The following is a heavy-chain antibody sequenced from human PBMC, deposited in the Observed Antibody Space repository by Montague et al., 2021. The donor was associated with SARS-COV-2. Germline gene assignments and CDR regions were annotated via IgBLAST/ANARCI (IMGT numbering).Heavy chain of an antibody. Sequence: SLRLSCAASGFTFSAYAMNWVRQAPGRGLEWVAGVSGGVGNTYYADSVKGRFTISRDNSKKALYLQLNTLRPEDTAVYHCAKGMDRMVQGIIIWKNGDYFDYWGQGTLVAVSS. CDR2: VSGGVGNT. J-gene: IGHJ4*02. CDR3: AKGMDRMVQGIIIWKNGDYFDY. D-gene: IGHD3-10*01. CDR1: GFTFSAYA. V-gene: IGHV3-23*01.